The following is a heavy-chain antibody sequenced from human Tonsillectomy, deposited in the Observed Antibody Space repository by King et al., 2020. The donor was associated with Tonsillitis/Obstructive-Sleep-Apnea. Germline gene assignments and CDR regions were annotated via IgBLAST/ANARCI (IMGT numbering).Heavy chain of an antibody. CDR3: ARDPPPPPLRYYDFYYYGMDV. CDR1: GFTFSSYG. V-gene: IGHV3-33*01. D-gene: IGHD3-3*01. Sequence: VQLVESGGGVVQPGRSLRLSCAASGFTFSSYGMHWVRQAPGKGLEWVAVIWYDGSNKYYADSVKGRFTISRDNSKNTLYLQMNSLRAEDTAVYYCARDPPPPPLRYYDFYYYGMDVWGPGTTVTVSS. J-gene: IGHJ6*02. CDR2: IWYDGSNK.